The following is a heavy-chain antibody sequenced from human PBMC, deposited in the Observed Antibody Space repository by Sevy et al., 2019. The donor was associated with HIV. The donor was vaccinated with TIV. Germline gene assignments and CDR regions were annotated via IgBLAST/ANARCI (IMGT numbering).Heavy chain of an antibody. Sequence: GGSLRLSCAASGFTFSHYAMHWVRQAPGKGLEWVAVISYDGSEKNYADSVKGRFTISRDNSKNTLFLLMNSLTVEDTAVYYCARDYIVARMQGYLDSWGQGTLVTVSS. D-gene: IGHD5-12*01. CDR1: GFTFSHYA. J-gene: IGHJ4*02. CDR2: ISYDGSEK. CDR3: ARDYIVARMQGYLDS. V-gene: IGHV3-30-3*01.